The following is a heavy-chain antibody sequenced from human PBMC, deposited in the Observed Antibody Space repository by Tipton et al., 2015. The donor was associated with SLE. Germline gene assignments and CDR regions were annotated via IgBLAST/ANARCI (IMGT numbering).Heavy chain of an antibody. CDR3: AKERARSMITFGGAPGY. D-gene: IGHD3-16*01. CDR2: IWYDGSNK. Sequence: SLRLSCAASGFTFSSYGMHWVRQAPGRGLEWVAVIWYDGSNKYYADSVKGRFTISRDNSKNTLYLQMNSLRAEDTAVYYCAKERARSMITFGGAPGYWGQGTLVTVSS. J-gene: IGHJ4*02. V-gene: IGHV3-33*06. CDR1: GFTFSSYG.